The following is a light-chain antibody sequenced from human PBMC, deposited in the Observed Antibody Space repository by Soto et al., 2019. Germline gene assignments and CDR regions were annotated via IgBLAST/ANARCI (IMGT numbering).Light chain of an antibody. J-gene: IGLJ3*02. CDR3: SSYKFSTTLRV. Sequence: QSALTQPASVSGSPGQSITLSCAGTTNDIVSYNYVSWFQQHPGEAPKLIIFEVTHRPSGISTRFSGSKSGNTASLTISYLLAEDEALYYCSSYKFSTTLRVFGGGTKLTVL. CDR1: TNDIVSYNY. V-gene: IGLV2-14*01. CDR2: EVT.